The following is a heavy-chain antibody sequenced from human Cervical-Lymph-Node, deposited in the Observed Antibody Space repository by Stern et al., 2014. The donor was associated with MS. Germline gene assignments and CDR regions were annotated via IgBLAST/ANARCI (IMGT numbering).Heavy chain of an antibody. CDR2: TNPNSGDS. Sequence: QVQLVQSGAEVKKPGASVKVSCKAAGYSFTGNYIHWLRQAPGPGLDLMGRTNPNSGDSNYALKFQGRVTMTRDTSISTAYMNLNRLGIDDTAVYYCARERGRAGPAMADYWGQGTLVTVSS. CDR1: GYSFTGNY. V-gene: IGHV1-2*06. J-gene: IGHJ4*02. D-gene: IGHD5-18*01. CDR3: ARERGRAGPAMADY.